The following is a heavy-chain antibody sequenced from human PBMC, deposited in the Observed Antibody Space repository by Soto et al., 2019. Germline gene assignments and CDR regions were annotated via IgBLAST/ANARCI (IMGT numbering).Heavy chain of an antibody. CDR2: INPNSGGT. D-gene: IGHD3-3*01. J-gene: IGHJ6*02. CDR1: GYTFTGYY. CDR3: ARAPHFWSGYSGGYGMDV. Sequence: QVQLVQSGAEVKKPGASVKVSCKASGYTFTGYYMHWVRQAPGQGLEWMGWINPNSGGTNYAQKFEGWVTMTRDTSISTAYMELSRLRSDDPAVYYCARAPHFWSGYSGGYGMDVWGQGTTVTVSS. V-gene: IGHV1-2*04.